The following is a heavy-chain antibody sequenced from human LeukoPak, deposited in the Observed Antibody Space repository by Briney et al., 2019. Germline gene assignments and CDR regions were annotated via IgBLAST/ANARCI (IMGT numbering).Heavy chain of an antibody. CDR2: ISYDGSNK. Sequence: GRSLRLSCAAPGFTFSSYAMPWVRQAPGKGLEWVAVISYDGSNKYYADSVKGRFTISRDNSKNTLYLQMNSLRAEDTAVYYCAREGQGSSSGYDPWGQGTLVTVSS. J-gene: IGHJ5*02. CDR1: GFTFSSYA. CDR3: AREGQGSSSGYDP. D-gene: IGHD6-6*01. V-gene: IGHV3-30*01.